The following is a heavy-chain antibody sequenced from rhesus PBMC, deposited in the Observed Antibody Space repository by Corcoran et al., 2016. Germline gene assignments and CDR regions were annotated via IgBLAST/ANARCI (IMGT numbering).Heavy chain of an antibody. CDR1: GASISSYW. Sequence: QVQLQESGPGLVKPSETLSLTCAVSGASISSYWWSWIRQPPGKGLEWIGEINGNSGRTDHNPHLKSRPTMSKDASKNQFSLKRSSVTAADTAVYDCASRGEHSGYSYYFDYWGQGVLVTVSS. CDR2: INGNSGRT. V-gene: IGHV4-80*01. D-gene: IGHD3-28*01. CDR3: ASRGEHSGYSYYFDY. J-gene: IGHJ4*01.